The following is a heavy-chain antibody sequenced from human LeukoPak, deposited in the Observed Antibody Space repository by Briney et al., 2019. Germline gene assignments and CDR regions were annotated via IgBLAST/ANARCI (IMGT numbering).Heavy chain of an antibody. V-gene: IGHV4-4*02. CDR1: GGSISSSHW. J-gene: IGHJ3*02. D-gene: IGHD3-22*01. CDR2: IYHSGSP. CDR3: ARARNYYDSSDYYYEGDAFDI. Sequence: PSGTLSLTCGVSGGSISSSHWWSGVRRPPGKGLEWIGEIYHSGSPNYNPSLKSRVTISVDTSKNQFSLKLSSVTAADTAVYFCARARNYYDSSDYYYEGDAFDIWGQGTMVTVSS.